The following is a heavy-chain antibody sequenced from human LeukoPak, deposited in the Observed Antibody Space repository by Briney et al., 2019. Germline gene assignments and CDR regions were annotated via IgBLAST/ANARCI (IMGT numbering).Heavy chain of an antibody. V-gene: IGHV4-34*01. D-gene: IGHD3-16*02. CDR3: ARGSSVSDYVWGSYRFPFDY. CDR1: GGSLSGYY. J-gene: IGHJ4*02. CDR2: INHSGST. Sequence: PSETLSLTCAVYGGSLSGYYWSWIRQPPGKGLEWIGEINHSGSTNYNPSLKSRVTISVDTSKNQFSLKLSSVTAADTAVYYCARGSSVSDYVWGSYRFPFDYWGQGTLVTVSS.